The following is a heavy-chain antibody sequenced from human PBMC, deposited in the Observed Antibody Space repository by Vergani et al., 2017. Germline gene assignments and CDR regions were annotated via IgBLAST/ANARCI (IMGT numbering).Heavy chain of an antibody. CDR2: INHSGST. Sequence: QVQLQQWGAGLLKPSETLSLTCAVYGGSFSGYYWSWIRQPPGKGLEWIGEINHSGSTNYNPSLKSRVTISVDTSKNHFSLKLSSVTAADTAVYYCARSIGGLWAYYDFWGANCYMDVWGKGP. CDR3: ARSIGGLWAYYDFWGANCYMDV. D-gene: IGHD3-3*01. V-gene: IGHV4-34*01. CDR1: GGSFSGYY. J-gene: IGHJ6*03.